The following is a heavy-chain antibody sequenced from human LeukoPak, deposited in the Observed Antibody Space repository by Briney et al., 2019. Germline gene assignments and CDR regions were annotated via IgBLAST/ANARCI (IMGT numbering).Heavy chain of an antibody. D-gene: IGHD1-26*01. V-gene: IGHV1-69*04. CDR3: ARGGVGARFDY. CDR1: GGTFSSYA. Sequence: GASVKVSCKASGGTFSSYAISWVRQAPGQGLEWMGRIIPILGIANYAQKFQGRVTITTDESTSTAYMELSSLRSEDTAVYYCARGGVGARFDYWGQGTLVTVSS. CDR2: IIPILGIA. J-gene: IGHJ4*02.